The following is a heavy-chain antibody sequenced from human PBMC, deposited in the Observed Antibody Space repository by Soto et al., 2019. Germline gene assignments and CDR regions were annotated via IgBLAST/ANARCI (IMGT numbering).Heavy chain of an antibody. CDR3: ALSYGDYVERFDY. J-gene: IGHJ4*02. CDR2: IYYSGST. V-gene: IGHV4-59*01. CDR1: GGSISSYY. D-gene: IGHD4-17*01. Sequence: PSETLSLTCTVSGGSISSYYWSWIRQPPGKGLEWIGYIYYSGSTNYNPSLKSRVTISVDTSKNQFSLKLSSVTAADTAVYYCALSYGDYVERFDYWGQGTLVTVSS.